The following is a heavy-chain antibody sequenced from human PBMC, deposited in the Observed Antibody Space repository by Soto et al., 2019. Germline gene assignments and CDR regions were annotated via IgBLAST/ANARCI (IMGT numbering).Heavy chain of an antibody. CDR2: LSQTATAI. J-gene: IGHJ4*02. V-gene: IGHV3-11*01. CDR1: VFAFSAYY. CDR3: ARWSSAFDY. Sequence: ESGGGLVKPGGSLRLSCAASVFAFSAYYMGWVRLAPGRGLEWVACLSQTATAIHYADSVRGRFTISRDNAKNSVYLHMSSLRAEDTAMYYCARWSSAFDYWGQGTLVTVSS.